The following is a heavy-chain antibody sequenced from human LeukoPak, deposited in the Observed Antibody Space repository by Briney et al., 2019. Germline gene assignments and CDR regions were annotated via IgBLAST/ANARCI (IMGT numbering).Heavy chain of an antibody. CDR3: AKDTSGTYLAALDY. CDR2: ISWNSDTI. Sequence: GGSLRLSCAASGFSFDDYAMHWVRQTPGKGLEWVSGISWNSDTIGYADSVKGRFTISRDNAKNSLYLQMNSLRGEDTALYYCAKDTSGTYLAALDYWGQGTLVTVSS. D-gene: IGHD1-26*01. J-gene: IGHJ4*02. V-gene: IGHV3-9*01. CDR1: GFSFDDYA.